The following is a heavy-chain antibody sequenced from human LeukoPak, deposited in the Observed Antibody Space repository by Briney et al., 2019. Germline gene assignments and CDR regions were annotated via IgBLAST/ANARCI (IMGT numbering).Heavy chain of an antibody. CDR2: MNPNSGST. D-gene: IGHD5-12*01. V-gene: IGHV1-8*03. J-gene: IGHJ4*02. CDR1: GYTFTSYD. CDR3: ARGRSTGYPYYFEY. Sequence: GASVTVSCKASGYTFTSYDINWVRQAPGQGVEWMGWMNPNSGSTDYAQKFQGRVTITRNTSISTAYMELSGLRSEDTAVYYCARGRSTGYPYYFEYWGQGTLVTVSS.